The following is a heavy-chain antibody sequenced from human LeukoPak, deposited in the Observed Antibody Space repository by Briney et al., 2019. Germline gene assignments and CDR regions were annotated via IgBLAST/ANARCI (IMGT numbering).Heavy chain of an antibody. J-gene: IGHJ4*02. V-gene: IGHV3-7*01. CDR3: ARGGFQTDY. CDR1: GFTFSSYW. Sequence: PGGSLRLSCAASGFTFSSYWMTWVRQAPGKGLEWVANIKEDGSGKNYVDSVKGRFTISRDNAKNSLYLQMNSLRAEDTAVYYCARGGFQTDYWGQGTLVTVSS. CDR2: IKEDGSGK.